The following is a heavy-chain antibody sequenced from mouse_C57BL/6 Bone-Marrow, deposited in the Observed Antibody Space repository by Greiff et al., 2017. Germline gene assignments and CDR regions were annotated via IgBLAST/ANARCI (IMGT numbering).Heavy chain of an antibody. Sequence: QVQLQQSGAELVKPGASVKISCKASGYAFSSYWMNWVKQRPGKGLEWIGQIYPGDGDTNYNGKFKGKATLTADKSSSTAYMQLSSLTSEDSAVDYCARFDGYPYAMDYWGQGTSVTVSS. CDR1: GYAFSSYW. CDR2: IYPGDGDT. D-gene: IGHD2-3*01. CDR3: ARFDGYPYAMDY. V-gene: IGHV1-80*01. J-gene: IGHJ4*01.